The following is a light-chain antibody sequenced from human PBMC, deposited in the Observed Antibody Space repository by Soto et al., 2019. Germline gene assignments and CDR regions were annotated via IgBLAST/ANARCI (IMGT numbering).Light chain of an antibody. CDR2: SNA. J-gene: IGLJ2*01. CDR1: SSDIGAGYD. CDR3: QSYDSSLRYVV. V-gene: IGLV1-40*01. Sequence: QSVLTQPPSVSEAPGQRVTISCTGTSSDIGAGYDVHWYQQLPGAAPKLLIYSNAIRPSGVPDRFSGSKSGTSASLAITGLQAEDEADYYCQSYDSSLRYVVFGGGTKLTVL.